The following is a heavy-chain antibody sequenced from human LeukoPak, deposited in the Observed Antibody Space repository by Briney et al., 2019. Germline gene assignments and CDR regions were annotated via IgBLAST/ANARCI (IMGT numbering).Heavy chain of an antibody. J-gene: IGHJ4*02. D-gene: IGHD2-21*01. Sequence: PGRSLRLSCAASGFTFSSYGMHWVRQAPGKGLEWVAVISYDGSNKYYADSVKGRFTISRDNSKNTLYLQMNSLRSDDTAVYYCARDLITIATPYFDYWGQGTLVTVSS. CDR2: ISYDGSNK. CDR3: ARDLITIATPYFDY. CDR1: GFTFSSYG. V-gene: IGHV3-30*03.